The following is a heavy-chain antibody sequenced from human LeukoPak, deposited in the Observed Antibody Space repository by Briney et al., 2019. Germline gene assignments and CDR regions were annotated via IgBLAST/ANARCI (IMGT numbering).Heavy chain of an antibody. J-gene: IGHJ4*02. CDR3: AREILAPGKTHDY. V-gene: IGHV3-74*01. CDR2: INDDGSAT. Sequence: GGSLRLSCAASGFTFSNYRMHWVRQVPGKGLVWVSRINDDGSATFYADSVKGRFTISRDNAKNTLILQINSLRAEDTAVYYCAREILAPGKTHDYWGQGTLVTVSS. CDR1: GFTFSNYR.